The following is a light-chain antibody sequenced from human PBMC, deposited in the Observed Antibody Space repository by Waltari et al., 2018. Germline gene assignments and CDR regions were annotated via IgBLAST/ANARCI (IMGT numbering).Light chain of an antibody. CDR1: NNDIGSYNL. Sequence: QSALTQPASVSGSPGQSITISCTGTNNDIGSYNLVSWYQQHPGKAPKVIIFEVNKRPSGFSNRFSGSKSGNTASLTVSVLHPEDEADYYCCSYAGTPRVVFGGGTKLTVL. J-gene: IGLJ2*01. CDR3: CSYAGTPRVV. CDR2: EVN. V-gene: IGLV2-23*02.